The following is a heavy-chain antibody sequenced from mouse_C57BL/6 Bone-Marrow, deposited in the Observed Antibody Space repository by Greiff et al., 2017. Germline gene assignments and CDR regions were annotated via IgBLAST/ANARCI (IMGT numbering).Heavy chain of an antibody. V-gene: IGHV5-12*01. CDR2: ISNGGGST. CDR3: ARRLTGTSAMDY. D-gene: IGHD4-1*01. Sequence: EVMLVESGGGLVQPGGSLKLSCAASGFTFSDYYMYWVRQTPEKRLEWVAYISNGGGSTYYPDTVKGRFTISRDNAKNTLYLQMSRLKAEDTAMYYCARRLTGTSAMDYWGQGTSVTVSS. J-gene: IGHJ4*01. CDR1: GFTFSDYY.